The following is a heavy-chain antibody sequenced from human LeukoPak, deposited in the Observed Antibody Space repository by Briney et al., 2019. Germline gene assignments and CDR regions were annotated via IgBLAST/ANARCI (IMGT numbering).Heavy chain of an antibody. CDR3: ARDGFSSGYPYDAFDI. CDR2: MWYDGSNQ. Sequence: GGSLRLSCAASGFIFNNYGIHWVRQAPGKGLEWVAVMWYDGSNQYYGDSVKGRFTVSRDNSKNTVYLQMNSLRAEDTAVYYCARDGFSSGYPYDAFDIWGQGTMVTVSS. D-gene: IGHD3-22*01. CDR1: GFIFNNYG. J-gene: IGHJ3*02. V-gene: IGHV3-33*01.